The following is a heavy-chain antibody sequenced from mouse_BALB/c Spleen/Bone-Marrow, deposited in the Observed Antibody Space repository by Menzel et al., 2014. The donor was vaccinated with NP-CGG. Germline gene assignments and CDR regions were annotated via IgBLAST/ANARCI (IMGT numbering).Heavy chain of an antibody. CDR2: INPGSNTI. J-gene: IGHJ2*01. Sequence: DVHLVESGGGLVQPGGSLNLACVASGFDFSRYWMSWARQAPGKGQEWIGEINPGSNTINYSPSLKDKFIISRDNAKNTLYLQMSKVRSEDTALYYCARLGNYGYHDKWGQGTTLTVSS. CDR1: GFDFSRYW. V-gene: IGHV4-2*02. D-gene: IGHD1-2*01. CDR3: ARLGNYGYHDK.